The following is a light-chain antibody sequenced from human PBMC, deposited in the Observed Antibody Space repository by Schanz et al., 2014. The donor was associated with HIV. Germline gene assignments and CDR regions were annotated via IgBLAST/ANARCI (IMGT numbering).Light chain of an antibody. CDR3: SSYIRSTTPVV. Sequence: QSALTQPASVSGSPGQSITVSCTGTNNDIGSYTYVAWYQQHPGKAPKVVVYGVFDRPSGVSNRFSGSKSGNTASLTISGLQAEDEADYYCSSYIRSTTPVVFGGGTKLTVL. J-gene: IGLJ2*01. V-gene: IGLV2-14*03. CDR2: GVF. CDR1: NNDIGSYTY.